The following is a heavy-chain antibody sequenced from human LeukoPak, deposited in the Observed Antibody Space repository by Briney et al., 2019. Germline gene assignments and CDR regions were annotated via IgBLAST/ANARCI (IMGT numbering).Heavy chain of an antibody. V-gene: IGHV3-74*01. Sequence: GGSLRLSCAASGFTFTNHWMHRVRQAPGKGLVWVSRIRPDGRETNHAGSVKGRFTISRDNAKNTLYLQMNSLGDEDTAVYYCGRDVVLGSGSVDYWGQGVLVTVSS. J-gene: IGHJ4*02. D-gene: IGHD3-10*01. CDR3: GRDVVLGSGSVDY. CDR1: GFTFTNHW. CDR2: IRPDGRET.